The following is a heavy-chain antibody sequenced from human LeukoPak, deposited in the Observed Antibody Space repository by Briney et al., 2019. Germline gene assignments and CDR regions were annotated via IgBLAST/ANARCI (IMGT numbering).Heavy chain of an antibody. V-gene: IGHV3-23*01. CDR3: ARDTLLGWYFDL. Sequence: GGSLRLSCAVSGFTLSSYAMSWVRQAPGKGLEWVSGISGSGGSTYYADSVKGRFTISRDDLKNTVYLHMNSLRVDDTAVYYCARDTLLGWYFDLWGRGTLVTVSS. CDR1: GFTLSSYA. J-gene: IGHJ2*01. D-gene: IGHD3-16*01. CDR2: ISGSGGST.